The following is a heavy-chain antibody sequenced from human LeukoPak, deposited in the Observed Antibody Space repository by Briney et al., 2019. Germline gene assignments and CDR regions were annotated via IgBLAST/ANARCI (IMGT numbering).Heavy chain of an antibody. CDR1: GYTFTSYY. J-gene: IGHJ5*02. V-gene: IGHV1-46*01. CDR2: INLSGGST. CDR3: ARGGGSSWYWGWFDP. Sequence: GASVKVSCKASGYTFTSYYMHWVRQAPGQGLEWMGIINLSGGSTSYAQKFQGRVTMTRDMSTSTVYMELSSLRSEDTAVYYCARGGGSSWYWGWFDPWGQGTLVTVSS. D-gene: IGHD6-13*01.